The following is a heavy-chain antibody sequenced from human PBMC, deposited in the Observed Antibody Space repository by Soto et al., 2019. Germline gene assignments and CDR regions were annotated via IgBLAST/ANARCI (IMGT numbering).Heavy chain of an antibody. D-gene: IGHD3-9*01. Sequence: PGGSLRLSCAASGFTFSSYAMGWVRQAPGKGLEWVSAVSGTGGNTYHADSVKGRFTISRDNSKNTLYLQMNSLRAEDTAVYYCAKYGVGTGARVYYFDYWGQGTLVTVSS. V-gene: IGHV3-23*01. CDR3: AKYGVGTGARVYYFDY. CDR1: GFTFSSYA. CDR2: VSGTGGNT. J-gene: IGHJ4*02.